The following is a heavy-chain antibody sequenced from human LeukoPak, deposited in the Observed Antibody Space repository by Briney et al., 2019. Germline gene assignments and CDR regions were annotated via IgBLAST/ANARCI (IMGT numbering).Heavy chain of an antibody. Sequence: PSETLTLTCAVYGGSFSGYYWSWIRQPPGKGLEWIGEINHSGSTNYNPSLKSRVTISVDTSKNQFSLKLSSVTAADTAVYYCASSIVVAGTLGNYFDYWGQGTLVTVSS. J-gene: IGHJ4*02. CDR1: GGSFSGYY. CDR3: ASSIVVAGTLGNYFDY. CDR2: INHSGST. D-gene: IGHD6-19*01. V-gene: IGHV4-34*01.